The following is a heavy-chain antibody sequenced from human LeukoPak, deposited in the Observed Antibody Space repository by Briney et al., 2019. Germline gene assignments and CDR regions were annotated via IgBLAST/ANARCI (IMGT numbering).Heavy chain of an antibody. J-gene: IGHJ4*02. CDR3: TRDEGTVTTAY. Sequence: PGGSLRLSCTASGFTFGDYAMSWVRQAPGKGLEWVGFIRSKAYGGTTEYAASVKGRFTISRDDSKSIAYLQMNSLKPEDTAVYYCTRDEGTVTTAYWGQGTLVTVSS. CDR2: IRSKAYGGTT. D-gene: IGHD4-17*01. CDR1: GFTFGDYA. V-gene: IGHV3-49*04.